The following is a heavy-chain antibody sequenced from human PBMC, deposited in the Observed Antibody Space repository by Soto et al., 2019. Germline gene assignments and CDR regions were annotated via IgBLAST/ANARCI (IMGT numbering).Heavy chain of an antibody. D-gene: IGHD3-3*02. J-gene: IGHJ4*02. V-gene: IGHV1-2*02. Sequence: ASVRISCTSSGSTFTGYYLHWVRQAPGQGLEWMGWINPNRGDTSYAQKFQGRVAMTRNMSTSTVYLELSSLKSDDTAVFYCARDAHFWGQGSLVTVSS. CDR1: GSTFTGYY. CDR2: INPNRGDT. CDR3: ARDAHF.